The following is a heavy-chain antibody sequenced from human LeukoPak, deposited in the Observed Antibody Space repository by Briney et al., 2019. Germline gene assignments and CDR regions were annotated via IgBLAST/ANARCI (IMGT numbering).Heavy chain of an antibody. Sequence: SETLSLTCAVYGGSFSGYYWSWIRQPPGKGLEWIGEINHIGSTNYNPSLKSRVTISVDTSKNQFSRKLSSVTAADTAVYSCARHRIVVVPAAMRGFDYWGQGTLVTVSS. CDR2: INHIGST. CDR3: ARHRIVVVPAAMRGFDY. CDR1: GGSFSGYY. V-gene: IGHV4-34*01. J-gene: IGHJ4*02. D-gene: IGHD2-2*01.